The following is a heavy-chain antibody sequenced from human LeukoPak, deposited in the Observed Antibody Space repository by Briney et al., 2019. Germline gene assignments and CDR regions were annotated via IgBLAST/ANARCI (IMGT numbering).Heavy chain of an antibody. J-gene: IGHJ3*02. V-gene: IGHV1-46*01. D-gene: IGHD5-18*01. CDR2: INPSGGST. CDR3: ASEYSYGLGAFDI. Sequence: ASVKASCKASGYTFTSYYMHWVRQAPGQGLEWMGIINPSGGSTSYAQKFQGRVTMTRDTSTSTVYMELSSLRSEDTAVYYCASEYSYGLGAFDIWGQGTMVTVSS. CDR1: GYTFTSYY.